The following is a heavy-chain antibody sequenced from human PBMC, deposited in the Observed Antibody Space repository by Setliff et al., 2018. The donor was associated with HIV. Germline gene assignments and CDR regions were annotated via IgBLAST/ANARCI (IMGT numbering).Heavy chain of an antibody. J-gene: IGHJ4*02. CDR1: GVSISNYY. CDR2: IYTSGST. D-gene: IGHD2-21*02. CDR3: ATLDPSGGNFLAY. V-gene: IGHV4-4*07. Sequence: SETLSLTCTVSGVSISNYYWSWIRQPAGKGLEWIGRIYTSGSTNYNPSLKSRVTISLDTSKMQFSLHLTSVTAADTAVYYCATLDPSGGNFLAYWGQGTLVTVSS.